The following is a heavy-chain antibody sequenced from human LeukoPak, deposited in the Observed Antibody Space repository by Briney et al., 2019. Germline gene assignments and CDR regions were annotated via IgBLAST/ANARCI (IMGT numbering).Heavy chain of an antibody. Sequence: SETLSLTCGVSGGSFSDYNWSWIRHPPGKGLEWIGGIFYYGTSYYNPSLKSRVTISVDTSTNQFSLKLNSVTAADTAVYYCARIGQSVHYYMDVWGNGTTVDVSS. J-gene: IGHJ6*03. CDR3: ARIGQSVHYYMDV. CDR1: GGSFSDYN. CDR2: IFYYGTS. V-gene: IGHV4-34*12. D-gene: IGHD3/OR15-3a*01.